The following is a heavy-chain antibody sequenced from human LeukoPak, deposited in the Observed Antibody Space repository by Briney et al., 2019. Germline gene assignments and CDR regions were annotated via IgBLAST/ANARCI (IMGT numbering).Heavy chain of an antibody. D-gene: IGHD3-10*01. CDR1: GFTFSSYA. V-gene: IGHV3-30*04. CDR2: ISYDGSNK. Sequence: PGGSLRLSCAASGFTFSSYAMHWVRQAPGKGLEWVAVISYDGSNKYYADSVKGRFTISRDNSKNTLYLQMNSLRAEDTAVYYCVREVPYYGSGSTFDYWGQGTLVTVSS. J-gene: IGHJ4*02. CDR3: VREVPYYGSGSTFDY.